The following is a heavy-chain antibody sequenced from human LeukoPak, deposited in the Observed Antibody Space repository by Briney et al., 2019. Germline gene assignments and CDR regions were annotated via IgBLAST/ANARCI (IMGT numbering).Heavy chain of an antibody. CDR3: AAGYTTFLYYFDY. Sequence: SETLSLTCAVSGYRISSTNWWGWIRQPPGKGLEWIGYIYYSETTYYNPSLRSRVTISVDTSKNQFSLRLSSVTAADTAVYYCAAGYTTFLYYFDYWGQGTLVTVSS. CDR1: GYRISSTNW. D-gene: IGHD2/OR15-2a*01. J-gene: IGHJ4*02. V-gene: IGHV4-28*01. CDR2: IYYSETT.